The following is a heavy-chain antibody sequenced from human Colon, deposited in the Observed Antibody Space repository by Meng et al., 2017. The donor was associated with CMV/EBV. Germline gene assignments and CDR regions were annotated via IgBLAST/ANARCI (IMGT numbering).Heavy chain of an antibody. CDR3: ARRGSGSYAFDH. D-gene: IGHD1-26*01. V-gene: IGHV2-5*02. CDR2: ISWDDEK. CDR1: GFYLDTRGVG. J-gene: IGHJ4*02. Sequence: SFSGFYLDTRGVGVAWLRQPPGKALEWLALISWDDEKRYNPSLQNRLTISNDTSKNQVLLTMTNMDPADTATYYCARRGSGSYAFDHWGQGTLVTVSS.